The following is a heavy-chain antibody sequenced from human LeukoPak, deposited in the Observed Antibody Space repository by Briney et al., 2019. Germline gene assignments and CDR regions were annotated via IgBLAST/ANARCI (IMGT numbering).Heavy chain of an antibody. J-gene: IGHJ3*02. V-gene: IGHV4-34*01. CDR2: INHSGGT. Sequence: KPSETLSLTCAVYGGSFSGYYWGWIRQPPGKGLEWIGGINHSGGTNYNPSLKSRVTISVDTSKNQFSLKLSSVTAADTAVYYCARASFRRGYCSGGSCLWAFDIWGQGTMVTVSS. CDR3: ARASFRRGYCSGGSCLWAFDI. D-gene: IGHD2-15*01. CDR1: GGSFSGYY.